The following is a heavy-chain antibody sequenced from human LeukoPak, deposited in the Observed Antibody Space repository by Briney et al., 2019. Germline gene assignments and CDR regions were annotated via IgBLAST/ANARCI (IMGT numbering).Heavy chain of an antibody. D-gene: IGHD3-10*01. V-gene: IGHV3-23*01. Sequence: PGGSLRLSCAASGFTLSSYGMSWVRQAPGKGLEWVSAISGSGGSTYYADSVKGRFTISRDNSKNTLYLQMNSLRAEDTAVYYCAKGGVLLWFGELLSGFSYFDYWGQGTLVTVSS. J-gene: IGHJ4*02. CDR2: ISGSGGST. CDR1: GFTLSSYG. CDR3: AKGGVLLWFGELLSGFSYFDY.